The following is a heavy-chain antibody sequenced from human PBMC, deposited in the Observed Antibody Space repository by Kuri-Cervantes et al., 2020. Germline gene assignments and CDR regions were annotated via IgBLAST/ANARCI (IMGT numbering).Heavy chain of an antibody. CDR2: IYYSGST. D-gene: IGHD3-22*01. Sequence: SETLSLTCTVSGGSISSSSYYWGWIRQPPGKGLEWIGSIYYSGSTYYNPSLKSRVTISVDTSKNQFNLKLSSVTAADTAVYYCARKGYYYSFRFDYWGQGTLVTVSS. J-gene: IGHJ4*02. CDR3: ARKGYYYSFRFDY. V-gene: IGHV4-39*01. CDR1: GGSISSSSYY.